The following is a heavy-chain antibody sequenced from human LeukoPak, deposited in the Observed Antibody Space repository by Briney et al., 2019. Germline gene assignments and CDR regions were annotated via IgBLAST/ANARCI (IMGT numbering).Heavy chain of an antibody. V-gene: IGHV1-3*03. CDR3: ARGYYDFWSGYYYHYMDV. J-gene: IGHJ6*03. CDR2: INAGNGNT. D-gene: IGHD3-3*01. CDR1: GYTFTSYA. Sequence: GASVKVSCKASGYTFTSYAMHWVRQAPGQRLEWMGWINAGNGNTKYSQEFQGRVTITRDTSASTAYMELSSLRSEDMAVYYCARGYYDFWSGYYYHYMDVWGKGTTVTVSS.